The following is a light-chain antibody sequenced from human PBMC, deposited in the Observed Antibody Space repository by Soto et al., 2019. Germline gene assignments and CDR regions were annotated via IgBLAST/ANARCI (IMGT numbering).Light chain of an antibody. Sequence: QSVLTQPPSVSAAPGQKVTLSCSGTSNIGNNYISWYQQLPGTAPKLLIYENNKRPSGIPDRFSGSKSGTSATLGIIGLQTGDEAVYYCGSWDDSLNVGAFGGGTKVTVL. CDR2: ENN. CDR1: SNIGNNY. J-gene: IGLJ2*01. V-gene: IGLV1-51*01. CDR3: GSWDDSLNVGA.